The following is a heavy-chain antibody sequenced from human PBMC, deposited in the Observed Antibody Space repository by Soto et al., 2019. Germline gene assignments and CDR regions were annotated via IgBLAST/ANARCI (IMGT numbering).Heavy chain of an antibody. D-gene: IGHD1-20*01. Sequence: SDTLSLTCAVYVGSFIGYYWSWIRQPPGRGLEWIGYIFHSGSTYYNPSLTNRLSMSVDTSNNQFSLRLTSVTAADTAVYYCERTWYNWKSGRWFDPWGQGTLVTVSS. CDR3: ERTWYNWKSGRWFDP. CDR2: IFHSGST. CDR1: VGSFIGYY. J-gene: IGHJ5*02. V-gene: IGHV4-34*09.